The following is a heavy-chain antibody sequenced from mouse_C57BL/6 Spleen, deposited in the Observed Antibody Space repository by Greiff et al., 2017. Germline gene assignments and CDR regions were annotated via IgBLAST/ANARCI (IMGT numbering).Heavy chain of an antibody. D-gene: IGHD1-1*01. CDR3: ARRDYYGYFDY. CDR2: IYPSDSET. Sequence: QVHVKQPGAELVRPGSSVKLSCKASGYTFTSYWMDWVKQRPGQGLEWIGNIYPSDSETHYNQKFKDKATLTVDKSSSTAYMQLSSLTSEDSAVYYCARRDYYGYFDYWGQGTTLTVSS. J-gene: IGHJ2*01. CDR1: GYTFTSYW. V-gene: IGHV1-61*01.